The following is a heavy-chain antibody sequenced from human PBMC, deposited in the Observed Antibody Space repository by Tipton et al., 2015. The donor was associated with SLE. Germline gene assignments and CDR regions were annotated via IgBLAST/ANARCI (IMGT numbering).Heavy chain of an antibody. J-gene: IGHJ4*02. V-gene: IGHV1-46*01. CDR1: GYSFTNYY. CDR2: IDPSGGST. CDR3: ARGGTMIRGDY. Sequence: QSGAEVKKPGASVKVSCKASGYSFTNYYMHWVRQAPGQGLEWMGIIDPSGGSTSYAQKFQGRVTMTRDTSTNTVYMELSSLRSEDTAVYYCARGGTMIRGDYWGQGTLVTVSS. D-gene: IGHD3-10*01.